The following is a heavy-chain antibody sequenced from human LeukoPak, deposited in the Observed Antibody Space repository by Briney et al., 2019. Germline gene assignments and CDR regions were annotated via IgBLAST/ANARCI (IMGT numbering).Heavy chain of an antibody. CDR2: IKSKTDGGTT. CDR1: GLTFSNAW. D-gene: IGHD3-9*01. CDR3: TTVGGLRYFDWLSDAHDY. J-gene: IGHJ4*02. Sequence: GGSLRLSCAASGLTFSNAWMSWVRQAPGKGLEWVGRIKSKTDGGTTDYAAPVKGRFTISRDDSKNTLYLQMNSLKTEDTAVYYCTTVGGLRYFDWLSDAHDYWGQGTLVTVSS. V-gene: IGHV3-15*01.